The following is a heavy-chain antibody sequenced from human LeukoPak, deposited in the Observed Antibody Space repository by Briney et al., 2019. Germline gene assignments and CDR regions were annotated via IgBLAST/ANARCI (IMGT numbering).Heavy chain of an antibody. CDR1: GYSISSGYY. V-gene: IGHV4-38-2*01. D-gene: IGHD3-10*01. CDR3: ASYYASGVSAYNYYGMDV. J-gene: IGHJ6*04. Sequence: RSSETLSLTCAVSGYSISSGYYWGWIRQPPGKGPEWIGSMSHNRGTYYNPSLKSRVTISMDTSKNQFSLRLSSVTAADTAVYYCASYYASGVSAYNYYGMDVWGKGTTVTVSS. CDR2: MSHNRGT.